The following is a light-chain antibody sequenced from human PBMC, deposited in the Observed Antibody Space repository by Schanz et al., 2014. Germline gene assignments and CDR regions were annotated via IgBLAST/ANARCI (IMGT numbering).Light chain of an antibody. CDR1: QSVSSN. V-gene: IGKV3-15*01. CDR2: GAS. CDR3: QQYHNWPWT. Sequence: EIVMTQSPATLSVSPGERVTFSCRASQSVSSNLAWYQQKPGQAPRLLIYGASTRATGIPARLSGSGSGTEFTLTISSLQSEDFAVYFCQQYHNWPWTFGQGTRVEIK. J-gene: IGKJ1*01.